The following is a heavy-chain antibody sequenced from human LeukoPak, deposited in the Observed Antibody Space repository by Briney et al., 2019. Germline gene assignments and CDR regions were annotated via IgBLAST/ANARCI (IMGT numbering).Heavy chain of an antibody. D-gene: IGHD4-11*01. CDR3: ARVDYRGGGYFMDV. CDR2: ISSSATYR. V-gene: IGHV3-21*01. Sequence: GGSLRLSCAASGLTFSSYGMHWVRQAPGKGLEWVSSISSSATYRYYADSVNGRFTISRDDPQNSLYLQMNSLRAEDTAVYYCARVDYRGGGYFMDVWGRGTPVTVSS. CDR1: GLTFSSYG. J-gene: IGHJ6*03.